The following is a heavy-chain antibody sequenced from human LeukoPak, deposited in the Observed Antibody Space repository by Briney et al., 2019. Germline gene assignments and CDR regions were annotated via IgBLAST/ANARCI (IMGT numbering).Heavy chain of an antibody. Sequence: GGPLRLSCAPCGLPFSSYSMHWVREAPGKGLEWVSYISSSSGTIYYAASVKGRLTISRDNAKNSLYLQMNSLRAEDTAVYYCGREMALRWGHFQHWGQGTLVTVSS. D-gene: IGHD7-27*01. J-gene: IGHJ1*01. CDR3: GREMALRWGHFQH. CDR1: GLPFSSYS. CDR2: ISSSSGTI. V-gene: IGHV3-48*01.